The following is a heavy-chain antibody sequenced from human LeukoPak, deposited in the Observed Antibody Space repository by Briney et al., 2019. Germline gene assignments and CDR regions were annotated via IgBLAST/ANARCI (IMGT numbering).Heavy chain of an antibody. Sequence: SQTLSLTCTVSGGSISSGSYYWSWIRQPPGKGLEWIGYIYYSGSTNYNPSLKSRVTISVDTSKNQFSLKLSSVTAADTAVYYCARGALNYYGSGAALDYWGQGTLVTVSS. J-gene: IGHJ4*02. CDR3: ARGALNYYGSGAALDY. V-gene: IGHV4-61*01. CDR2: IYYSGST. CDR1: GGSISSGSYY. D-gene: IGHD3-10*01.